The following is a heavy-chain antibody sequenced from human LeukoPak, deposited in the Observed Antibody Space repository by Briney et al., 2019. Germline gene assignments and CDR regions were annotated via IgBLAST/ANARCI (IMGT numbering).Heavy chain of an antibody. V-gene: IGHV6-1*01. J-gene: IGHJ4*02. CDR3: ARVAGKKMDY. Sequence: RSQTLSLTCAISGDSVSSSSAAWTWIRQSPSRGLEWLGRTYYRSKWYIDYAESVKSRITINPDTSKNQFSLQLNSVTPEDTAVYYCARVAGKKMDYWGQGTLVTVSS. CDR1: GDSVSSSSAA. CDR2: TYYRSKWYI.